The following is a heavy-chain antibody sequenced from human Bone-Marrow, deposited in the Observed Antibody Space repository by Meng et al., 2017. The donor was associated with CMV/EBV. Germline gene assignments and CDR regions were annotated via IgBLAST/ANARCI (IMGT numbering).Heavy chain of an antibody. D-gene: IGHD1-26*01. Sequence: GSRRLSCTVSGGSINPYYWSWIRQPPGKGLEWIGFVYFSGSTNYNPSLKSRATISVDESKNHFSLRLTSVTAADTAVYYCARDPQRGSSHFWDAYDIWGQGPMVTVSS. CDR3: ARDPQRGSSHFWDAYDI. CDR2: VYFSGST. V-gene: IGHV4-59*01. J-gene: IGHJ3*02. CDR1: GGSINPYY.